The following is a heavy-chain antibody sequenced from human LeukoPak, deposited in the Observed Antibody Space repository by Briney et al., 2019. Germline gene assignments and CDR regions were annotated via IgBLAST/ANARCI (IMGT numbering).Heavy chain of an antibody. Sequence: PSETLSLTCTVSGGSISSYYWTWIRQPPRKGLEWIGYIYYTGSTNHNPSLKSRVTISVDTSKNQFSLKLSSVTAADTAVYYCVVYDFWSGYPDYWGQGILVTVSS. CDR2: IYYTGST. J-gene: IGHJ4*02. D-gene: IGHD3-3*01. CDR3: VVYDFWSGYPDY. CDR1: GGSISSYY. V-gene: IGHV4-59*01.